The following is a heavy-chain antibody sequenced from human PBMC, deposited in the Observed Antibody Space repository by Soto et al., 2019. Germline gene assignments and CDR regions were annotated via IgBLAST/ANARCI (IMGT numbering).Heavy chain of an antibody. Sequence: KPSETLSLTCTVSGGSISSYYWSWIRQPPGKGLEWIGYIYYSGSTNYNPSLKSRVTISVDTSKNQFSLKLSSVTAADTAVYYSARSRSAGGGIFEVVIEVLDPWGEGTQVSVSS. CDR2: IYYSGST. J-gene: IGHJ5*02. CDR1: GGSISSYY. CDR3: ARSRSAGGGIFEVVIEVLDP. V-gene: IGHV4-59*01. D-gene: IGHD3-3*01.